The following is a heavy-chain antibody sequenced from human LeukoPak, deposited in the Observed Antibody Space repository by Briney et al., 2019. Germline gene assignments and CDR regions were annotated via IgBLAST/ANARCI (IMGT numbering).Heavy chain of an antibody. V-gene: IGHV1-2*02. Sequence: ASVKVSCKASGYTFTVYYMHWVRQAPGQGLEWMGWINPNSGGTNYAQKFQGRVTMNRDTSISTAYMELSRLRSDDTAVYYCARGIAAAGTGGEFDPWGQGTLVTVSS. CDR2: INPNSGGT. J-gene: IGHJ5*02. CDR3: ARGIAAAGTGGEFDP. CDR1: GYTFTVYY. D-gene: IGHD6-13*01.